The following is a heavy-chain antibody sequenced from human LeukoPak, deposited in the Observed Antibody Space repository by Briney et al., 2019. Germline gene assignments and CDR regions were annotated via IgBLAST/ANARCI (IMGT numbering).Heavy chain of an antibody. Sequence: PSETLSLTCTVSGGSISSYHWSWIRQPPGRGLEWIGYIYYSGSTNYNPSLKSRVTISVDTSKNQFSLKLSSVTAADTAVYYCARVRRWEIHGGYYFDYWGQGTLVTVSS. CDR1: GGSISSYH. D-gene: IGHD1-26*01. CDR2: IYYSGST. V-gene: IGHV4-59*01. J-gene: IGHJ4*02. CDR3: ARVRRWEIHGGYYFDY.